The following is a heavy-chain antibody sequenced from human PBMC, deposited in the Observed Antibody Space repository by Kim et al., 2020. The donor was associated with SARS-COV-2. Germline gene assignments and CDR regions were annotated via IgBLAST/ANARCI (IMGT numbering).Heavy chain of an antibody. CDR3: ARDGSTMVRGVIPLDY. V-gene: IGHV3-21*01. J-gene: IGHJ4*02. D-gene: IGHD3-10*01. Sequence: SVKGRFTISRDNAKNSLYLQMNSLRAEDTAVYYCARDGSTMVRGVIPLDYWGQGTLVTVSS.